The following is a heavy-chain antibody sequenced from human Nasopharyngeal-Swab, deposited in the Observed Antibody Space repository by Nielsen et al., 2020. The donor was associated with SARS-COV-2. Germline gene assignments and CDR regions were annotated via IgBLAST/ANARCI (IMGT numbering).Heavy chain of an antibody. J-gene: IGHJ4*02. CDR1: GCTFTSYY. V-gene: IGHV1-46*01. CDR3: AREEVGPYDFWSGYYSMVDY. CDR2: INPSGGST. Sequence: ASVQVSCMASGCTFTSYYMHWVRQPPGQGLEWMGIINPSGGSTSYAQKFQGRVTMTRDTSTSTVYMELSSLRSEDTAVYYCAREEVGPYDFWSGYYSMVDYWGQGTLVTVSS. D-gene: IGHD3-3*01.